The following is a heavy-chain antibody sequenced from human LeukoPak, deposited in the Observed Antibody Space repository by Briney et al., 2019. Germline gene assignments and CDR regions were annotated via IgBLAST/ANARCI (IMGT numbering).Heavy chain of an antibody. V-gene: IGHV1-3*01. CDR1: GYTFTSYA. CDR2: INAGNGNT. D-gene: IGHD1-26*01. J-gene: IGHJ4*02. Sequence: ASVKVSCKASGYTFTSYAMHWVRQAPGQRLEWMGWINAGNGNTKYSQKFQGRVTITRDTSASTAYMELSSLRSEDTAVCYCARDVYSGGYFGYWGQGTLVTVSS. CDR3: ARDVYSGGYFGY.